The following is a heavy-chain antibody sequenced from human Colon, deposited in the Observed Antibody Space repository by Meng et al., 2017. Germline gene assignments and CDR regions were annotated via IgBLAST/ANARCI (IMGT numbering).Heavy chain of an antibody. Sequence: EVQLVESGGGLVKPGGSLRLSCVASGFNFSSYGINWVRQAPGKGLEWVSTISSSSRYIYYADSVKGRFTVSRDNGKSSLYLQMNSLRAEDTAVYYCAREWIVPAGFDPWGQGTLVTVSS. CDR1: GFNFSSYG. D-gene: IGHD2-2*01. J-gene: IGHJ5*02. V-gene: IGHV3-21*01. CDR2: ISSSSRYI. CDR3: AREWIVPAGFDP.